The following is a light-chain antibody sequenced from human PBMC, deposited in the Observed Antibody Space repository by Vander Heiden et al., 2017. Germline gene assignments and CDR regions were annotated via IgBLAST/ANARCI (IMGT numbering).Light chain of an antibody. CDR2: CAS. J-gene: IGKJ3*01. Sequence: EIVLTQSPGTLSLSPGERATLSCRASQSVSSSYLVWYQQKPGQAPRLLIYCASSRATGIPDRFSGSGSGTDFSLTISRLEPEDFAVYYCQQYGSSPFTFGPGTKVDIK. CDR1: QSVSSSY. CDR3: QQYGSSPFT. V-gene: IGKV3-20*01.